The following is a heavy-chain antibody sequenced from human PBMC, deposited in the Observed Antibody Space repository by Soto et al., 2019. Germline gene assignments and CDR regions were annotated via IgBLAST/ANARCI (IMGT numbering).Heavy chain of an antibody. J-gene: IGHJ4*02. CDR2: INAGNGNT. D-gene: IGHD1-26*01. CDR3: ASGHMSGWEPPY. V-gene: IGHV1-3*01. Sequence: ASVKVSCKASGYTFTSYAMHCVRQAPGQRLEWMGWINAGNGNTKYSQKFQGRVTITRDTSASTAYMELSSLRSEDTAVYYCASGHMSGWEPPYWXQGTLVTVSS. CDR1: GYTFTSYA.